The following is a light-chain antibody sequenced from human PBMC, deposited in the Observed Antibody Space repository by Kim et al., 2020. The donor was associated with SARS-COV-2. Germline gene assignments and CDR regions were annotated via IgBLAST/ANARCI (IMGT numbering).Light chain of an antibody. CDR1: QSVSSN. Sequence: VSQGERATLSCRASQSVSSNLAWYQQKPGQAPRLLIYGASTRATGIPARFSGSGSGTEFTLTISSLQSEDFAVYYCQQYDNWPPLTFGQGTKLEI. CDR2: GAS. CDR3: QQYDNWPPLT. V-gene: IGKV3-15*01. J-gene: IGKJ4*01.